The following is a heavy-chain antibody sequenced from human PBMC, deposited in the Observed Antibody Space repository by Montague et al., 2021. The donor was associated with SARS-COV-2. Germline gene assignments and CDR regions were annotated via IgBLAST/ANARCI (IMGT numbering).Heavy chain of an antibody. CDR1: GGSISSRSYY. V-gene: IGHV4-39*01. D-gene: IGHD5-12*01. J-gene: IGHJ3*02. CDR2: IHYSGST. CDR3: ARHGDSGYEPDGFHT. Sequence: SETLSLTCTVSGGSISSRSYYWGWIRQSPGMGLEWIGSIHYSGSTFYNPSLKSRVTISVDTSKNQFSLRVSGVTAEDTTVYFCARHGDSGYEPDGFHTWGQGTRVTVSS.